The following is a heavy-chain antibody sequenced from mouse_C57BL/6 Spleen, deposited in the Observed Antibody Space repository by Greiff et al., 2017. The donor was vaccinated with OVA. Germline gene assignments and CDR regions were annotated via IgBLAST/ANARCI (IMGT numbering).Heavy chain of an antibody. D-gene: IGHD1-1*01. Sequence: VKLQQSGPGLVQPSQSLSITCTVSGFSLTSYGVHWVRQSPGKGLEWLGVIWSGGSTDYNAAFISRLSISKDNSKSQVFFKMNSLQADDTAIYYCARTAYYYGSSPFDYWGQGTTLTVSS. CDR3: ARTAYYYGSSPFDY. CDR1: GFSLTSYG. CDR2: IWSGGST. V-gene: IGHV2-2*01. J-gene: IGHJ2*01.